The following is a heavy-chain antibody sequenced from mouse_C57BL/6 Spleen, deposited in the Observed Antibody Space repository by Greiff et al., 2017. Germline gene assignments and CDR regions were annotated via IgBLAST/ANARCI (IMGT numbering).Heavy chain of an antibody. Sequence: EVKLMESGPELVKPGASVKIPCKASGYTFTDYNMDWVKQSHEKSLEWIGDINPNNGGTIYNQKFKGKATLTVDKSSSTASMELRSLTSEDTAVYYWARAPYYGSSFSYAMDYWGQGTSVTVSS. J-gene: IGHJ4*01. CDR3: ARAPYYGSSFSYAMDY. CDR1: GYTFTDYN. V-gene: IGHV1-18*01. CDR2: INPNNGGT. D-gene: IGHD1-1*01.